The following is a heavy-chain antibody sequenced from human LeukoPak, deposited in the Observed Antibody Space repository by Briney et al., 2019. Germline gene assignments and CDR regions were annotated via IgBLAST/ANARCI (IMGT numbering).Heavy chain of an antibody. CDR3: ARGTRIYDSSGYYNPPYDY. V-gene: IGHV1-8*01. J-gene: IGHJ4*02. CDR1: GYTFTSYD. Sequence: GASVKVSCKASGYTFTSYDINWVRQATGQGLEWMGWMNPNSGNTGYAQKFQGRVTMTRNTSISTAYMELSSLRSEDTAVYYCARGTRIYDSSGYYNPPYDYWGQGTLVTVSS. CDR2: MNPNSGNT. D-gene: IGHD3-22*01.